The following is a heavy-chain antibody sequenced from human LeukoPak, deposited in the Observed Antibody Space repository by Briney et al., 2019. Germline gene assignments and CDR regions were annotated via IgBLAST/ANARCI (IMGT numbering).Heavy chain of an antibody. CDR3: ARAKGYCSGGSCYSDQFFDY. J-gene: IGHJ4*02. CDR2: ISSSGSTI. CDR1: GFTFSSYE. V-gene: IGHV3-48*03. Sequence: EPGGSLRLTCAASGFTFSSYEMNWVRQAPGKGLEWVSYISSSGSTIYYADSVKGRFTISRDNAKHSLYLQMNSLRAEDTAVYYCARAKGYCSGGSCYSDQFFDYWGQGTLVTVSS. D-gene: IGHD2-15*01.